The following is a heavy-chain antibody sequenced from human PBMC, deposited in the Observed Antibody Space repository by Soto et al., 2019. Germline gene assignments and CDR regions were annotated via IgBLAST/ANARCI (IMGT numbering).Heavy chain of an antibody. J-gene: IGHJ5*02. CDR1: GFTFSGYA. Sequence: GGSLRLSCAASGFTFSGYAMSWVRQAPGKGLEWVSAISGSGGSTYYADSVKGRFTISRANSKNTLYLQMNSLRAEDTAVYYCAKGGWVVAVTPNWFDPWGQGTLVTVSS. V-gene: IGHV3-23*01. D-gene: IGHD2-15*01. CDR3: AKGGWVVAVTPNWFDP. CDR2: ISGSGGST.